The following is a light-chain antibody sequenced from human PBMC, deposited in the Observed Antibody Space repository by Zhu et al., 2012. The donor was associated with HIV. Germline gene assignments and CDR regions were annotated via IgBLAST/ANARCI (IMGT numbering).Light chain of an antibody. CDR1: QSVSSSY. CDR2: GAS. J-gene: IGKJ1*01. V-gene: IGKV3-20*01. CDR3: QQYSNSQT. Sequence: EIVLTQSPATLSLSPGERATLSCRASQSVSSSYLAWYQQKPGQTPRLLIYGASTRATGIPDRFSGGGSGTDFTLAINRLQPEDFAVYYCQQYSNSQTFGQGTKVEIK.